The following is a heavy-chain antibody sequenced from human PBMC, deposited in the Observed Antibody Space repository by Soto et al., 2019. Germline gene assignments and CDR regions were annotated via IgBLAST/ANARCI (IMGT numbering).Heavy chain of an antibody. CDR2: IIPIFGTA. D-gene: IGHD1-26*01. J-gene: IGHJ4*02. CDR1: GGTFSSYS. Sequence: QVQLVQSGAGVKKPGSSVKVSCKASGGTFSSYSINWVRQAPGQGLEWMGEIIPIFGTAHYAQKFQGRVTITADESTSTAYMELSSLRSEDTAVYYCARDGGRHSGGIDYWGQGPLVTVSS. V-gene: IGHV1-69*01. CDR3: ARDGGRHSGGIDY.